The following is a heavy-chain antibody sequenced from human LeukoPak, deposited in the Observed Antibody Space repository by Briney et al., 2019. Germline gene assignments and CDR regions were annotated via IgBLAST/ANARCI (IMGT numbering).Heavy chain of an antibody. V-gene: IGHV4-34*01. CDR3: ARGRWLQSGGFDY. CDR1: GGSFSGYY. CDR2: INHSGST. D-gene: IGHD5-24*01. J-gene: IGHJ4*02. Sequence: SETLSLTCAVYGGSFSGYYWSWIRQPPGKGLEWIGEINHSGSTNYNPSLKSRVTISVDTSKNQFSLKLSSVTAADTAVYYCARGRWLQSGGFDYWGQGTLVTVSS.